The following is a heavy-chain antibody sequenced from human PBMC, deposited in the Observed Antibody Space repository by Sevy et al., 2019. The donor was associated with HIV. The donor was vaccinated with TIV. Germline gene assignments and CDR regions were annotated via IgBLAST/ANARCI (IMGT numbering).Heavy chain of an antibody. CDR3: ARDHMYYYDTTAYFAGTDY. D-gene: IGHD3-22*01. CDR1: GYTFIGYY. Sequence: ASVKVSCKTSGYTFIGYYMHWVRQAPGQGLEWMGWINPNGGGTNYAQKFQGRVTMTSDTSIGTAYTELSGLRSDDTAIYYCARDHMYYYDTTAYFAGTDYWGQGTLVTVSS. V-gene: IGHV1-2*02. J-gene: IGHJ4*02. CDR2: INPNGGGT.